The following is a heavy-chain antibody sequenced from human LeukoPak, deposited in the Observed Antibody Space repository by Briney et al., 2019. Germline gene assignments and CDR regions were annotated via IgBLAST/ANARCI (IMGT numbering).Heavy chain of an antibody. D-gene: IGHD2-2*01. J-gene: IGHJ4*02. CDR3: ARDLLGNRYCSSTSCSTLFDY. Sequence: GGPLRLSCSASGFTFSSYAMHWVRQAPGKGLEYVSAISSNGGSTYYADSVKGRFTISRDNSKNTLYPQMNSLRAEDTAVYYCARDLLGNRYCSSTSCSTLFDYWGQGTLVTVSS. CDR1: GFTFSSYA. V-gene: IGHV3-64*04. CDR2: ISSNGGST.